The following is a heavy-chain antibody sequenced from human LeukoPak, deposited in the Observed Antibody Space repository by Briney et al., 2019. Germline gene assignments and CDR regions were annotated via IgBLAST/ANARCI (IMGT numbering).Heavy chain of an antibody. CDR2: MYYGGNT. CDR3: ARSKNGKCDY. V-gene: IGHV4-39*07. D-gene: IGHD1-26*01. CDR1: GDSISSSGYY. J-gene: IGHJ4*02. Sequence: PSETLSLTCSVSGDSISSSGYYWRWIRQPPGKGLEWIGSMYYGGNTYYNASLKSRVTISVDTSKNLFSLKLNSVTAADTGVYYCARSKNGKCDYWGQGTLVTVSS.